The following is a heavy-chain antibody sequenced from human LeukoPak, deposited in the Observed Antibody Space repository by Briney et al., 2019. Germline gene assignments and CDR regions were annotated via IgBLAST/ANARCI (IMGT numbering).Heavy chain of an antibody. V-gene: IGHV4-34*01. CDR2: INHSGST. D-gene: IGHD6-19*01. CDR1: GGSFSGYY. CDR3: ARDGRAGSLFAY. Sequence: SETLPLTCAVSGGSFSGYYWSWIRQPPGKGLEWIGEINHSGSTNYNPSLKSRVTISVDTSKNQFSLKLSSVTAADTAIYYCARDGRAGSLFAYWGQGTLVTVSS. J-gene: IGHJ4*02.